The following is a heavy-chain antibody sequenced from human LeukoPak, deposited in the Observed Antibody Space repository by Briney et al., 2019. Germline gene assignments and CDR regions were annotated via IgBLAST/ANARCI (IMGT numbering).Heavy chain of an antibody. V-gene: IGHV1-2*02. CDR2: INPNSGGT. Sequence: GASVKVSCKASGYTFTGYYMHWVRQAPGQGLECMGWINPNSGGTNYAQKFQGRVTMTRDTSISTAYMELSRLRSDDTAVYYCARESDSGSYYIEYFDYWGQGTLVTVSS. CDR3: ARESDSGSYYIEYFDY. J-gene: IGHJ4*02. CDR1: GYTFTGYY. D-gene: IGHD3-10*01.